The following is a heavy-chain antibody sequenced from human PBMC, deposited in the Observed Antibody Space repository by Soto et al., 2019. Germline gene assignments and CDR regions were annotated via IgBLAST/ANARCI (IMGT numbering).Heavy chain of an antibody. CDR3: ANGRCYFEY. Sequence: EVQLLESGGGLVQPGGSLRLSCVASGFTFSSNAMSSVRQAPGKGLGWVSSISGGGSYTYYADSVKGRFTISRDKSKTALYLQMNSLRVEDTAVYYCANGRCYFEYWGQGDLVTVSS. CDR1: GFTFSSNA. V-gene: IGHV3-23*01. D-gene: IGHD4-17*01. CDR2: ISGGGSYT. J-gene: IGHJ4*02.